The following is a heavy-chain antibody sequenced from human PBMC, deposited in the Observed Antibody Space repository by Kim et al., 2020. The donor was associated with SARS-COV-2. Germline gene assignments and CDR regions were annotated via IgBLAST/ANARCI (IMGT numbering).Heavy chain of an antibody. CDR1: GFTFGDYA. CDR3: TREGPSYDFWSGYPNLVRYFDY. Sequence: GGSLRLSCTASGFTFGDYAMSWFRQAPGKGLEWVGFIRSKAYGGTTEYAASVKGRFTISRDDSKSIAYLQMNSLKTEDTAVYYCTREGPSYDFWSGYPNLVRYFDYWGQGTLVTVSS. CDR2: IRSKAYGGTT. V-gene: IGHV3-49*03. J-gene: IGHJ4*02. D-gene: IGHD3-3*01.